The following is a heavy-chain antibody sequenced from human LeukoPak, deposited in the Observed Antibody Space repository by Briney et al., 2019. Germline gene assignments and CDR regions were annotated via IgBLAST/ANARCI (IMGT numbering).Heavy chain of an antibody. V-gene: IGHV3-7*01. D-gene: IGHD6-19*01. Sequence: SGGSLRLSCAASGFTFSTYWMTWVRQAPGMGLAWVATIKQDGSEEYYVDSVKGRFTISRDNTKNSLYLQMNSLRAEDTAVYYCATVWLTAPYFDYWGQGTLVTVSS. CDR1: GFTFSTYW. CDR3: ATVWLTAPYFDY. CDR2: IKQDGSEE. J-gene: IGHJ4*02.